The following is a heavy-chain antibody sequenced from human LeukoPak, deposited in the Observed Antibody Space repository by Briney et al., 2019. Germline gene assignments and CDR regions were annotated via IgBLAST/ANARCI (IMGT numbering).Heavy chain of an antibody. CDR2: ISNSGGST. V-gene: IGHV3-64D*09. CDR1: GFTFSGYA. Sequence: GGSLRLSCSASGFTFSGYAMLWVRQAPGKGLESVSAISNSGGSTYYADSVQGRFTISRDNSDNTLYLQMSSLRAEDTAVYYCAMNWNCDYWGHGTLVTVSS. D-gene: IGHD1-1*01. CDR3: AMNWNCDY. J-gene: IGHJ4*01.